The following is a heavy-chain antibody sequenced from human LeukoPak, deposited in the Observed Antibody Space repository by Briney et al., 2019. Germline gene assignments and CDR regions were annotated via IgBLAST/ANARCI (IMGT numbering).Heavy chain of an antibody. CDR3: ARDRSGYYYDSSGYYPSTFGY. CDR2: IIPILGIA. CDR1: GGTFSSYA. D-gene: IGHD3-22*01. Sequence: SVKVSCKASGGTFSSYAISWVRQAPGQGLEWMGRIIPILGIANYAQKFQGRVTITADKSTSTAYMELSSLRSEDTAVYYCARDRSGYYYDSSGYYPSTFGYWGQGTLVTVSS. J-gene: IGHJ4*02. V-gene: IGHV1-69*04.